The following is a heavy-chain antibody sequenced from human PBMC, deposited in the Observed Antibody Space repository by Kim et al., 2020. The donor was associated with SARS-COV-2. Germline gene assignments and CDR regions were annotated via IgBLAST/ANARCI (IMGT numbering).Heavy chain of an antibody. J-gene: IGHJ3*02. Sequence: GGSLRLSCAASGFTFSSYEMNWVRQAPGKGLEWVSFISSSGSTIYYADSVKGRFTISRDNDKNSLYLQMNSLRAEDTAVYYCARERLITMLVVVIMDAFDIWGQGTMVTVSS. CDR3: ARERLITMLVVVIMDAFDI. CDR2: ISSSGSTI. V-gene: IGHV3-48*03. D-gene: IGHD3-22*01. CDR1: GFTFSSYE.